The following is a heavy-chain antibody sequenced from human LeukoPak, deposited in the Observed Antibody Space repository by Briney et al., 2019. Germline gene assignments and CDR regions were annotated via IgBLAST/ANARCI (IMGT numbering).Heavy chain of an antibody. J-gene: IGHJ4*02. CDR1: GYSFTNYW. CDR3: ARLVAVAGAPYFDY. Sequence: GESLKISCKGSGYSFTNYWIGWVRQMPGQGLEWMGIIYPGDSDTRYSPSFQGQVTISADKSISTAYLQWSSLKASDTAMYYCARLVAVAGAPYFDYWGQGTLVTVSS. CDR2: IYPGDSDT. V-gene: IGHV5-51*01. D-gene: IGHD6-19*01.